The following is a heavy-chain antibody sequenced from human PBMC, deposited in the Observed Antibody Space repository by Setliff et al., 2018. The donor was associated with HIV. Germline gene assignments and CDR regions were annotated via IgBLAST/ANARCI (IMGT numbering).Heavy chain of an antibody. V-gene: IGHV3-53*01. J-gene: IGHJ4*02. D-gene: IGHD1-26*01. CDR1: EVIVSNNY. CDR3: ARVGVGATVFFDY. CDR2: IYSGGST. Sequence: GGSLRLSCAVSEVIVSNNYMSWVRQAPGKGLEWVSVIYSGGSTDHADSVKGRFTISRDNSKNTVYLQMTSLGAEDTAVYYCARVGVGATVFFDYWGQGTLVTVSS.